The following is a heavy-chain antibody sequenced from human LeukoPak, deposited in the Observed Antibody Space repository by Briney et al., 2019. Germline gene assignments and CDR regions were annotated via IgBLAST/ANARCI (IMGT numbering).Heavy chain of an antibody. CDR2: INPNGGGT. D-gene: IGHD3-10*01. Sequence: GASVKVSCKASGYTFTGYYMHWVRQAPGQGLGWMGWINPNGGGTNYAQKFQDRVTMTRDTSISTAYMELSRLRSDDTAVYYCARVQITMVQRAKFDYWGQGTLVTVSS. CDR1: GYTFTGYY. J-gene: IGHJ4*02. CDR3: ARVQITMVQRAKFDY. V-gene: IGHV1-2*02.